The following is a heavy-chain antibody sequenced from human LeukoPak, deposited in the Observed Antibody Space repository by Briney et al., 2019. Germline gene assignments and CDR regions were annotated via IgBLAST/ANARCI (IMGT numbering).Heavy chain of an antibody. V-gene: IGHV1-2*02. J-gene: IGHJ4*02. CDR3: AREVPPPGYSGSFLYYFDY. CDR1: GYTFTGYY. D-gene: IGHD1-26*01. CDR2: INPNSGGT. Sequence: VKVSCKASGYTFTGYYMHWVRQAPGQGLEWMGWINPNSGGTNYAQKFQGRVTMTRDTSISTAYMELSRLRSDDTAVYYCAREVPPPGYSGSFLYYFDYWGQGTLVTVSS.